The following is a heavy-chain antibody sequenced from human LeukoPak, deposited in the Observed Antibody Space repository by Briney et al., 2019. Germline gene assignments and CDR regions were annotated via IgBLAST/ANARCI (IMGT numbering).Heavy chain of an antibody. V-gene: IGHV3-23*01. D-gene: IGHD5-18*01. J-gene: IGHJ3*01. CDR3: AKLRGYTYGYNDAFDF. CDR2: ISGGGDST. Sequence: GGSLRLSCATSGFPFSSSGMSWVRQAPGKGLEWVSAISGGGDSTFYADSVKGRFTISRDNSKNTLYLQMNSLRDDDTAIYYCAKLRGYTYGYNDAFDFWGQGTMVTVSS. CDR1: GFPFSSSG.